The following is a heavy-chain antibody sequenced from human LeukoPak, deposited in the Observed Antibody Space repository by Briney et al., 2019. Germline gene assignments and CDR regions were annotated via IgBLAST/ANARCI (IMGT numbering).Heavy chain of an antibody. CDR1: GFTFSSYA. D-gene: IGHD1-26*01. J-gene: IGHJ4*02. Sequence: GGSLRLSCAASGFTFSSYAMSWVRQAPGKGLEWVSAISGSGGSIYYADSVKGRFTISRDNSKNTLYLQMNSLRAEDTAVYYCANSPFGATGFYYFDYWGQGTLVTVSS. CDR2: ISGSGGSI. CDR3: ANSPFGATGFYYFDY. V-gene: IGHV3-23*01.